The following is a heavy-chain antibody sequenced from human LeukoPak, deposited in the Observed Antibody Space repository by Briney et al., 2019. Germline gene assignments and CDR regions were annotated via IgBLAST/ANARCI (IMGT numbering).Heavy chain of an antibody. CDR2: INHSGST. CDR3: ARLCYYDSSGPYGGYDY. CDR1: GGSFSGYY. Sequence: SETLSLTCAVYGGSFSGYYWSWIRQPPGKGLEWIGEINHSGSTNYNPSLKSRVTISVDTSKNQFSLKLSSVAAADTAVYYCARLCYYDSSGPYGGYDYWGQGTLVTVSS. D-gene: IGHD3-22*01. V-gene: IGHV4-34*01. J-gene: IGHJ4*02.